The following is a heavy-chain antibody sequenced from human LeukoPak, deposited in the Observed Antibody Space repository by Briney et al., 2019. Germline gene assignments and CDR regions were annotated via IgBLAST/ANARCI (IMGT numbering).Heavy chain of an antibody. CDR2: INPNSGGT. J-gene: IGHJ5*02. Sequence: ASVKVSCKASGYTFTGYYMHWVRQAPGQGLEWMGRINPNSGGTNYAQKFQGRVTMTRDTSISTAYMELSRLRSDDTAVYYCARVSRLYCSSTSCYGSDWFDPWGQGTLVTVSS. V-gene: IGHV1-2*06. CDR1: GYTFTGYY. D-gene: IGHD2-2*01. CDR3: ARVSRLYCSSTSCYGSDWFDP.